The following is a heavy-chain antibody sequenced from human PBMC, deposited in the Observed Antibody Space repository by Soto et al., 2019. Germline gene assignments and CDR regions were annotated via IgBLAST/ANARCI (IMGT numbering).Heavy chain of an antibody. CDR3: GRAVVGAAGERLYHAMDG. Sequence: QVQLVQSGAEVKKPGASVKVSCKASGYTFTTYALHWVRQAPGQRPEWMGWINPASGHTKYSKRFQDRVTITRDPSASTGYLELSSLRSEDTAVYYCGRAVVGAAGERLYHAMDGWGQGTTVTVSS. CDR2: INPASGHT. V-gene: IGHV1-3*01. D-gene: IGHD1-26*01. J-gene: IGHJ6*02. CDR1: GYTFTTYA.